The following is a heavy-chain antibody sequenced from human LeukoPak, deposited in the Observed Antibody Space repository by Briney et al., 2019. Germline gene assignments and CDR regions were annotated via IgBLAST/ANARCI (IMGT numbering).Heavy chain of an antibody. CDR2: INPNTGGT. CDR1: GYTFSGYY. CDR3: ATSRGVEMATTPMFY. V-gene: IGHV1-2*02. D-gene: IGHD5-24*01. Sequence: GASVKVSCKASGYTFSGYYIHWVRQATGQGLEWMGWINPNTGGTKYAQRFQDRVTMTRDTSISTAYMELSRLRSDDTAVYYCATSRGVEMATTPMFYWGQGTLVTVSS. J-gene: IGHJ4*02.